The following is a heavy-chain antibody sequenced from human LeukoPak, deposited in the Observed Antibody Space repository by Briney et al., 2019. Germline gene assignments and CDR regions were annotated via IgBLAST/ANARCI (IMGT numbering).Heavy chain of an antibody. CDR3: AKDRDDSSTLFDS. Sequence: GGSLRLSCAASGFTFSSYAMSWVRRAPGKGLQWVSSISGSGGGTYSADSVKGRFTISRDNSKNTLYLQMNRLRVEDTAVYYCAKDRDDSSTLFDSWGQGSLVTVSS. V-gene: IGHV3-23*01. J-gene: IGHJ4*02. CDR1: GFTFSSYA. D-gene: IGHD3-16*01. CDR2: ISGSGGGT.